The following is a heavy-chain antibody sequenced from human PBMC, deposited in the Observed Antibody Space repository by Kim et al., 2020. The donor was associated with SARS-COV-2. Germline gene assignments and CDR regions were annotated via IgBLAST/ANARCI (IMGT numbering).Heavy chain of an antibody. CDR2: IYPGDSDT. CDR1: GYSFTSYW. Sequence: GESLKISCKGSGYSFTSYWIGWVRQMPGKGLEWMGIIYPGDSDTRYSPSFQGQVTISADKSISTAYLQWSSLKASDTAMYYCARQAATVVTDWYFDLWGRGTLVTVSS. D-gene: IGHD4-17*01. V-gene: IGHV5-51*01. CDR3: ARQAATVVTDWYFDL. J-gene: IGHJ2*01.